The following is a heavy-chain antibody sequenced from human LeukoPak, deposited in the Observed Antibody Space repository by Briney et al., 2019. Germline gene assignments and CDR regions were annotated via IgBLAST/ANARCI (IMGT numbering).Heavy chain of an antibody. CDR2: IYSGGST. CDR3: ARDTAMVKALGLAFDI. J-gene: IGHJ3*02. V-gene: IGHV3-66*01. D-gene: IGHD5-18*01. Sequence: GGSLRLSCAASGFTVSSNYMSWVRQAPGKGLEWVSVIYSGGSTYYADSVKGRFTISRDNSKNTLYLQMNSLRAEDTAVYYCARDTAMVKALGLAFDIRGQGTMVTVSS. CDR1: GFTVSSNY.